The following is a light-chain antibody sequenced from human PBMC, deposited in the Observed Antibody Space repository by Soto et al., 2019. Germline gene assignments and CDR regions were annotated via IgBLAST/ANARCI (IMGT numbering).Light chain of an antibody. CDR2: SAS. CDR1: QSISSN. Sequence: EIVMTQSPATLSVSPGQRVTLSCRASQSISSNLAWYQQKPGQPTRLLFYSASARATGTSARFSGSGSGTEFSLTISSLQSEDVAIYYCHQYHDWPPLTFGGGTKIQIK. J-gene: IGKJ4*01. V-gene: IGKV3-15*01. CDR3: HQYHDWPPLT.